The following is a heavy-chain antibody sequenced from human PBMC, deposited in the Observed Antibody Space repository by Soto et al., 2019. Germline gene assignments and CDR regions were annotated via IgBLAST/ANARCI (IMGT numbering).Heavy chain of an antibody. Sequence: SETLSLTCAVYGGSFSGYYWSWIRQPPGKGLEWIGEINHSGSTNYNPSLKSRVTISVDTSKNQFSLKLSSVTAADTAVYYCARGHNCNLSTTFDDWGQGTLVT. D-gene: IGHD1-1*01. J-gene: IGHJ4*02. V-gene: IGHV4-34*01. CDR1: GGSFSGYY. CDR3: ARGHNCNLSTTFDD. CDR2: INHSGST.